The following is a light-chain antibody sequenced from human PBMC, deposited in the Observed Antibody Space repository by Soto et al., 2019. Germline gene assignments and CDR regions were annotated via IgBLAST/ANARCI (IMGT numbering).Light chain of an antibody. Sequence: QSALTQPPSVSGAPGQRVTISCTGSSSNIGAGYDVHWYQQLPGTAPKLLIYGNSNRPSGVPDRFSGSKSGTSASLAIYRVQGEVQAYHYRKSSDPGPFCFVGTGSK. V-gene: IGLV1-40*01. CDR3: KSSDPGPFCF. J-gene: IGLJ1*01. CDR1: SSNIGAGYD. CDR2: GNS.